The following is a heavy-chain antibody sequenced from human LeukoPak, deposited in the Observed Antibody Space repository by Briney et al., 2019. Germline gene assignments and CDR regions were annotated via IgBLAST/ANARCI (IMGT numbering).Heavy chain of an antibody. D-gene: IGHD7-27*01. Sequence: SETLSLTCTVSGGSISSYYWSWIRQPPGKGLEWIGYIFYSGSTNYNPSLKSRVTISIDTSKNQFSLKLSSVTAADTAVYYCARGRTGDGNDYWGQGTLVTVSS. CDR2: IFYSGST. CDR1: GGSISSYY. J-gene: IGHJ4*02. V-gene: IGHV4-59*08. CDR3: ARGRTGDGNDY.